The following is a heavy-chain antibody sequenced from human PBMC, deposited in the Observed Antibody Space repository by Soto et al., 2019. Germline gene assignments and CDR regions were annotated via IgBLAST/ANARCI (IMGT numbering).Heavy chain of an antibody. D-gene: IGHD2-15*01. CDR2: IHYSGST. V-gene: IGHV4-31*03. Sequence: SETLSLTCTVSGGSISSGGYYWSWIRQHPGKGLEWIGYIHYSGSTYYNPSLKSRVTISVDTSKNQFSLKLSSVTAADTAVYYCARGEILIGFDYWGQGTLVTVSS. CDR1: GGSISSGGYY. CDR3: ARGEILIGFDY. J-gene: IGHJ4*02.